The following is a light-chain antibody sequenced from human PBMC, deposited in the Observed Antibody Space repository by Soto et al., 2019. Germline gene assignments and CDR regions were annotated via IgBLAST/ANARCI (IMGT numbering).Light chain of an antibody. Sequence: MVLTQSPGTLSLSPGESATLSCRASHTVSSSYLAWFQQNPGQAPRLLISGASNRAAGIPDRFSGSGSGTDFTLTISRLEPEDFAVYYCQQYGSSPLTFGGGTKVDIK. CDR2: GAS. V-gene: IGKV3-20*01. J-gene: IGKJ4*01. CDR1: HTVSSSY. CDR3: QQYGSSPLT.